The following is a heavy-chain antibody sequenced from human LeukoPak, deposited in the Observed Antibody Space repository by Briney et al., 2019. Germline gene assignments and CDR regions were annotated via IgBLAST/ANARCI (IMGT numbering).Heavy chain of an antibody. V-gene: IGHV4-4*07. CDR2: ISTSGST. CDR1: GASISNYY. Sequence: PSETLSLTCTVSGASISNYYWSWIRQPAGKGLEWIGRISTSGSTNYNPSLKSRVTMSVDTSKNQFSLKLSSVTAADTALYYCARAELGTVFPGAFDIWGQGTMVTVSS. D-gene: IGHD3-16*01. J-gene: IGHJ3*02. CDR3: ARAELGTVFPGAFDI.